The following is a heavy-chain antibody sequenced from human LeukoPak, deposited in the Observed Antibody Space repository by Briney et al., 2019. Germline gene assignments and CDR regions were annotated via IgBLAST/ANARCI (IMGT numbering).Heavy chain of an antibody. J-gene: IGHJ6*03. CDR1: GGFINSYY. CDR3: ARQNGFVRGYYYYLDV. Sequence: PSETLSLTCAVSGGFINSYYLRWIRQPAGKGLEWIGRVYTSGITNYNPSLKSRITMSEDTSKNQFSLKLTALTAADTAVYYCARQNGFVRGYYYYLDVWGQRTTVTVSS. D-gene: IGHD2-8*01. CDR2: VYTSGIT. V-gene: IGHV4-4*07.